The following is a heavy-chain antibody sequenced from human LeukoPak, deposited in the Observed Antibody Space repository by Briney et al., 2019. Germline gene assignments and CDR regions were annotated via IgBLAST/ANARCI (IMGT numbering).Heavy chain of an antibody. J-gene: IGHJ4*02. V-gene: IGHV4-34*01. D-gene: IGHD3-10*01. Sequence: PSETLSLTCAVYGGSFSGYYWSWIRQPPGKGLEWIGEINHSGSTNYNPSLKSRVTISVDTSKNQFSLKLSSVTAADTAVYYCAGEPRRGSFDYWGQGTLVNVSS. CDR3: AGEPRRGSFDY. CDR1: GGSFSGYY. CDR2: INHSGST.